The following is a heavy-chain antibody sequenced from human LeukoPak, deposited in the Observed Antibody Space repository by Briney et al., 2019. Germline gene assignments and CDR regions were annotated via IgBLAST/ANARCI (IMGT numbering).Heavy chain of an antibody. Sequence: PSETLSLTCTGSGGSISSYYWSWIRKAPGQGLEWSGNINYRGSTNYNHSLKRRVTISVATYKNQFSLKLSSVTAADTAVYYCARQHYGDDNYFDYWGQGTLVTVSS. CDR2: INYRGST. J-gene: IGHJ4*02. CDR1: GGSISSYY. D-gene: IGHD4-17*01. V-gene: IGHV4-59*08. CDR3: ARQHYGDDNYFDY.